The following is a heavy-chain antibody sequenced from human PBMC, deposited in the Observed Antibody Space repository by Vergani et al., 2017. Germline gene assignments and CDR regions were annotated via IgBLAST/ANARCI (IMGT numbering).Heavy chain of an antibody. V-gene: IGHV3-23*01. CDR1: GFSFPGYA. J-gene: IGHJ4*02. Sequence: EVQLLESGGGLVQPGGSLRLSCEASGFSFPGYAMSWVRQAPGKGLEWVSSVSGSSATPYYADSVKGRFIISRDNSKNTLYLQMNSLRAEDTAVYYCAKVVSDYGDYLGYWGQGTLVTVSS. D-gene: IGHD4-17*01. CDR2: VSGSSATP. CDR3: AKVVSDYGDYLGY.